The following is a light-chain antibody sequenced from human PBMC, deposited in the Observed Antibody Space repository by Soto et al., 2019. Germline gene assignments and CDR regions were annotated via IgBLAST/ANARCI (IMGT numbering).Light chain of an antibody. Sequence: DIQMTQSPSSLSASVGDRVTITCRASLRISSDLNWYQQKPGKAPKVLIFGASSLQSGVPSRFSVSGSGTEFTLTISSLQREDSATYYCQQSYTTPRTFGQGTKLEIK. V-gene: IGKV1-39*01. CDR1: LRISSD. CDR2: GAS. J-gene: IGKJ2*01. CDR3: QQSYTTPRT.